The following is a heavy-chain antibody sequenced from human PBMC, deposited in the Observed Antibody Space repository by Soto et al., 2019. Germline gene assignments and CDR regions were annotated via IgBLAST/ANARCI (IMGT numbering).Heavy chain of an antibody. J-gene: IGHJ4*02. D-gene: IGHD3-10*01. CDR2: IYHSGST. CDR3: AGGPGVVRNY. V-gene: IGHV4-30-2*01. Sequence: SETLSLTCAVSGGSISSGGYSWSWIRQPPGKGLEWIGYIYHSGSTYYNPSLKSRVTISVDRSKNQFSLKLSSVTAADTAVYYCAGGPGVVRNYCGQGTLVTVSS. CDR1: GGSISSGGYS.